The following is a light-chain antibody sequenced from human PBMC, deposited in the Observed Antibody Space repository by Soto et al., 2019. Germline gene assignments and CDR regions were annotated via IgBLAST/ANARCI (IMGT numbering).Light chain of an antibody. Sequence: DIQMTQSPSSLSASVGDRFTITCRSSQSISSYLNWYQQKPGKAPKLLIYAASSLQSGVPSRFSGSGSGTDFTLTISSLQPEDFATYYCQQGYSTTPITFGQGTRLEIK. V-gene: IGKV1-39*01. J-gene: IGKJ5*01. CDR2: AAS. CDR3: QQGYSTTPIT. CDR1: QSISSY.